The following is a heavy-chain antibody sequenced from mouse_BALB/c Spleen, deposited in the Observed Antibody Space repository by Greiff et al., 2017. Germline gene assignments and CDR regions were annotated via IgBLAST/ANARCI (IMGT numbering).Heavy chain of an antibody. V-gene: IGHV2-9*02. J-gene: IGHJ4*01. CDR3: ARGGLPHYYAMDY. Sequence: VQLVESGPGLVAPSQSLSITCTVSGFSLTSYGVHWVRQPPGKGLEWLGVIWAGGSTNYNSALMSRLSISKDNSKSQVFLKMNSLQTDDTAMYYCARGGLPHYYAMDYWGQGTSVTVSS. D-gene: IGHD2-4*01. CDR2: IWAGGST. CDR1: GFSLTSYG.